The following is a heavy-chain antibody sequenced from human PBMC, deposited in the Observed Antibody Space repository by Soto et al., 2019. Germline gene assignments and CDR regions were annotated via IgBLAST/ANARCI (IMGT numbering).Heavy chain of an antibody. J-gene: IGHJ5*02. V-gene: IGHV3-74*01. Sequence: VLLVESGGGLVQSGGSLRLSCAASGFAFSTYWMHWVRQAPGKGLVWVSRINSDGSSTTYADSVKGRFTISRDNAKNTLYLQMNSLRGEDTAVYYCARAAVAGLNWFDPWGQGTLVTVSS. CDR3: ARAAVAGLNWFDP. CDR2: INSDGSST. D-gene: IGHD6-19*01. CDR1: GFAFSTYW.